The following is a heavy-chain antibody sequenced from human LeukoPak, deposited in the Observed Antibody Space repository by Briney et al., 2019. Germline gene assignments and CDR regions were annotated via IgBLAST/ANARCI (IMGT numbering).Heavy chain of an antibody. CDR1: GGSINSYY. J-gene: IGHJ5*02. CDR3: ARGGYYGSGNDFRFDP. CDR2: IHYTGST. D-gene: IGHD3-10*01. Sequence: PSETLSLTCTVSGGSINSYYWSWIRQPPGKGLECIGYIHYTGSTNYNPSLKSRVTISVDTSKNQFSLKLSSVTAADTTIYYCARGGYYGSGNDFRFDPWGQGTLVTVSS. V-gene: IGHV4-59*01.